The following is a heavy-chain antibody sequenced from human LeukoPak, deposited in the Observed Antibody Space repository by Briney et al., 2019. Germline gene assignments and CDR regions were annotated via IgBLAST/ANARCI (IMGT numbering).Heavy chain of an antibody. Sequence: PGGSLRLSCTVSGFTVSSNSMSWVRQAPGKGLEWVSFIYSDNTHYSDSVKGRFTISRDNAKNSLYLQMNSLRAEDTAVYYCARDFYDTSGYYYDYWGQGTLATVSS. J-gene: IGHJ4*02. V-gene: IGHV3-53*01. D-gene: IGHD3-22*01. CDR2: IYSDNT. CDR3: ARDFYDTSGYYYDY. CDR1: GFTVSSNS.